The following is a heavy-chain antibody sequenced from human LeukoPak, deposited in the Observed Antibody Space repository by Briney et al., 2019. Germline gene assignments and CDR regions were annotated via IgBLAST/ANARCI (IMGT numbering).Heavy chain of an antibody. V-gene: IGHV1-2*02. Sequence: ASVKVSCKASGYTFFGYYMHRMLQAPGQGLEWLGWINPNSGATNYPQTFQGRVTITRDTSISTAYVELSSLTSDDTAMYYCATELTSDDLEVGGQGTMITVSS. CDR1: GYTFFGYY. CDR3: ATELTSDDLEV. J-gene: IGHJ3*01. CDR2: INPNSGAT.